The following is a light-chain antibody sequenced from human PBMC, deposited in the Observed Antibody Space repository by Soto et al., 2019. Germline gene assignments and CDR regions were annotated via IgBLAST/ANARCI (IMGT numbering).Light chain of an antibody. J-gene: IGLJ3*02. CDR3: ISYSSSSAPTWV. CDR1: SSDVSGYTS. V-gene: IGLV2-14*03. Sequence: QSALTQPASVSGSPGQSITISCTGTSSDVSGYTSVSWYQQHPGQAPKLLIYDVIDRPSGVSHRFSGSRSGHTASLTISGLQAEDEAAYHCISYSSSSAPTWVFGGGTKLTVL. CDR2: DVI.